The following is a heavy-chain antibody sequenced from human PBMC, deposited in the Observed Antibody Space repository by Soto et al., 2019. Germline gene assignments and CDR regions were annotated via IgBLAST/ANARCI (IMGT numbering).Heavy chain of an antibody. CDR1: GFTLSAYD. J-gene: IGHJ6*02. CDR3: ARAYSGRLPRRADYYYAMDV. Sequence: GRSLRLAFTASGFTLSAYDMHWVRQAEGKGREWVSALGAADDPYYLVSVKGRFTISRENAKNSLYLQMNNLRAGDTAVYYCARAYSGRLPRRADYYYAMDVWGQGTTVTVSS. V-gene: IGHV3-13*05. D-gene: IGHD2-15*01. CDR2: LGAADDP.